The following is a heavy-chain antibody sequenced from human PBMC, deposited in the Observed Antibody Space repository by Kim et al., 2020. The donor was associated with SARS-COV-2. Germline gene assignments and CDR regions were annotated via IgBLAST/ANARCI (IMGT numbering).Heavy chain of an antibody. CDR1: GYSFTSYW. CDR3: ARSGYDFWSGYQHFDY. J-gene: IGHJ4*02. D-gene: IGHD3-3*01. Sequence: GESLKISCKGSGYSFTSYWIGWVRQMPGKGLEWMGIIYPGDSDTRYSPSFQGQVTISADKSISTAYLQWSSLKASDTAMYYCARSGYDFWSGYQHFDYWGQGTLVTVSS. CDR2: IYPGDSDT. V-gene: IGHV5-51*01.